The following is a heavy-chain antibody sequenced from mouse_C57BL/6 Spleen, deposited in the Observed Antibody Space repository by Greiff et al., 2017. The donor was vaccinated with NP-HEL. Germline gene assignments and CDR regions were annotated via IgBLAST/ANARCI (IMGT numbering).Heavy chain of an antibody. CDR3: AKLYYYGSGDYAMDY. Sequence: QVQLQQSGAELMKPGASVKLSCKATGYTFTGYWIEWVKQRPGHGLEWIGEILPGSGSTNYNEKFKGKATFTADPSSNTAYMQLSSLTTEYSAIYYCAKLYYYGSGDYAMDYWGQGTSVTVSS. V-gene: IGHV1-9*01. J-gene: IGHJ4*01. D-gene: IGHD1-1*01. CDR1: GYTFTGYW. CDR2: ILPGSGST.